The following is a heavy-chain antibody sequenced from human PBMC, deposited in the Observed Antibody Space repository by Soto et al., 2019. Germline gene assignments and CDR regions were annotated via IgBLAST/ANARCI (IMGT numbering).Heavy chain of an antibody. CDR3: AGYCSSTSCYYYYGMDV. Sequence: SETLSLTCAVYGGSFSGYYWSWIRQPPGKGLECIGEINHSGSTNYNPSHKRRVTISGDTTKNQFSRKLMYVPAADTAVYYCAGYCSSTSCYYYYGMDVWGQGTTVTVSS. V-gene: IGHV4-34*01. CDR1: GGSFSGYY. J-gene: IGHJ6*02. D-gene: IGHD2-2*01. CDR2: INHSGST.